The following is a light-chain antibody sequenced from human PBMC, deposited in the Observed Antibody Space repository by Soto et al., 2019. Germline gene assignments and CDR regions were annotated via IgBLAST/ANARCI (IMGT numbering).Light chain of an antibody. CDR1: QRIANTY. Sequence: EIVLTQSPGTLSLSPGERATLSCRASQRIANTYLAWYQQKPGQAPRLLIYGVSSRATGIPDRFSGSGSGTDFTLAISRLEPEDSAVYYCQLYGYSPLYTFGQGTKLEIK. CDR3: QLYGYSPLYT. V-gene: IGKV3-20*01. CDR2: GVS. J-gene: IGKJ2*01.